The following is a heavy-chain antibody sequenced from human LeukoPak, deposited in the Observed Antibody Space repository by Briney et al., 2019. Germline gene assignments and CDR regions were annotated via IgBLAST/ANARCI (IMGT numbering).Heavy chain of an antibody. CDR1: GFTFSSYA. J-gene: IGHJ3*02. D-gene: IGHD1-26*01. V-gene: IGHV4-34*01. Sequence: GSLRLSCAASGFTFSSYAMSWVRQPPGKGLEWIGEINHSGSTNYNPSLKSRVTISVDTSKNQFSLKLSSVTAADTAVYYCAREGSHDAFDIWGQGTMVTVSS. CDR2: INHSGST. CDR3: AREGSHDAFDI.